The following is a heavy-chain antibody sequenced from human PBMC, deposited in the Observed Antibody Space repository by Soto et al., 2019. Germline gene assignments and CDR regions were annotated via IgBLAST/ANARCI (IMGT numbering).Heavy chain of an antibody. CDR2: INHSGST. CDR1: GGSFSGYY. V-gene: IGHV4-34*01. Sequence: QVQLQQWGAGLLKPSETLSLTCAVYGGSFSGYYWSWIRQPPGKGLEWIGEINHSGSTNYNPSLKHRFXXTXTXXKSQCHVDLSSVTAADTAVYYCARHYGDYGNGRDVWGQGSTVTVSS. D-gene: IGHD4-17*01. J-gene: IGHJ6*02. CDR3: ARHYGDYGNGRDV.